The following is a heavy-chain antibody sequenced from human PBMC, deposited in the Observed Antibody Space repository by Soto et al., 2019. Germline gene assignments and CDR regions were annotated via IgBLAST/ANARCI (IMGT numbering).Heavy chain of an antibody. CDR2: INPSGGST. Sequence: GASVKVSCKASGYTFTSYYMHWVRQAPGQGLEWMGIINPSGGSTSYAQKFQGRVTMTRDTSTSTVYMELSSLRSEDTAVYYCARDVVVVPAAMGAFDDWGQGTRVTVAS. V-gene: IGHV1-46*01. CDR3: ARDVVVVPAAMGAFDD. J-gene: IGHJ4*02. CDR1: GYTFTSYY. D-gene: IGHD2-2*01.